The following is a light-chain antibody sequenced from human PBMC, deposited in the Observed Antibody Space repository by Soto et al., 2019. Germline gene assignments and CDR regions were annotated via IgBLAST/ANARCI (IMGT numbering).Light chain of an antibody. J-gene: IGKJ5*01. CDR1: QSVSSSY. V-gene: IGKV3-20*01. Sequence: EMGLTQSPGTLSLSPGERATLSCRASQSVSSSYLAWYQQKPGQAPRLLIYGASSRATGIPDRFSGSGSGTDFTLTISSLDFQAFAVFPCQLPVSPPPLTF. CDR3: QLPVSPPPLT. CDR2: GAS.